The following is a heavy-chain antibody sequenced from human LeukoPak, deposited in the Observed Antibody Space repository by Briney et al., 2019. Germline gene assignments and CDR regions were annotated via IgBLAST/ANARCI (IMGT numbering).Heavy chain of an antibody. CDR2: ISDVGDII. CDR1: GFTFSDYY. V-gene: IGHV3-11*01. J-gene: IGHJ5*02. D-gene: IGHD3-10*01. Sequence: GGPLRLSCATSGFTFSDYYMTWIRQAPGKGLEWLSYISDVGDIISYADSVKGRFTISRDNAKDSLYLQMNSLRAEDTAVYYCARAGLYFYGSGNYFWFDPWGQGTLVTVSS. CDR3: ARAGLYFYGSGNYFWFDP.